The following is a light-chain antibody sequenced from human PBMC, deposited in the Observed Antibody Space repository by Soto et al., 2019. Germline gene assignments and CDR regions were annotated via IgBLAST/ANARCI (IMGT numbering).Light chain of an antibody. Sequence: QSALTQPASVSGSPGQSITISCTGTRXDVGGFNHVSWYQQHPGKAPKVIIYEVYNRPSGVSSRFSGSKSGNTASLTISGLQAEDEADYYCSSYTSISALDVFGTGTKVTVL. V-gene: IGLV2-14*01. J-gene: IGLJ1*01. CDR2: EVY. CDR1: RXDVGGFNH. CDR3: SSYTSISALDV.